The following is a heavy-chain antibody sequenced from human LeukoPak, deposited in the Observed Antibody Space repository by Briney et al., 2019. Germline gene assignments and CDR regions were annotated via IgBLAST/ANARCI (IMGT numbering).Heavy chain of an antibody. CDR2: FDPEDGET. CDR1: GYTLTELS. Sequence: ASVKVSCKVSGYTLTELSMHWVRQAPGKGLEWMGGFDPEDGETIYAQKFQGRVTMTEDTSTDTAYMELSSLRSEDTAVYYCATYNDYGDYSGKWGQGTLVTVSP. D-gene: IGHD4-17*01. V-gene: IGHV1-24*01. CDR3: ATYNDYGDYSGK. J-gene: IGHJ4*02.